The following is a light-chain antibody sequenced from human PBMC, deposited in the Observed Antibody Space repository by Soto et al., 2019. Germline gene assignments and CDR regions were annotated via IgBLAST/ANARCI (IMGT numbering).Light chain of an antibody. CDR3: LQYGVPLWT. J-gene: IGKJ1*01. CDR2: AAS. Sequence: EIALTQSPGTLSLSPGERATLSCRASQSVTANYLAWYQQKPGQAPRLLIYAASIGATGIPDRFSGSGSGTDFTLTISRLEPKDFAVYYCLQYGVPLWTFGQGTKVEIK. V-gene: IGKV3-20*01. CDR1: QSVTANY.